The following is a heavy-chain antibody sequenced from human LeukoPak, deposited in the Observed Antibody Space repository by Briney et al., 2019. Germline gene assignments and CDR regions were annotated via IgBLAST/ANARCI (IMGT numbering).Heavy chain of an antibody. Sequence: GGSLRLSCAASGFTFSTYSMYWVRQAPGKGLEWVSVIYSGERTYYADSVKGRFTISRDSSNNTLYLQMNSLRAEDTAVYYCARDSVGATWADYWGQGTLVTVSS. D-gene: IGHD3-16*01. CDR2: IYSGERT. CDR1: GFTFSTYS. V-gene: IGHV3-66*01. CDR3: ARDSVGATWADY. J-gene: IGHJ4*02.